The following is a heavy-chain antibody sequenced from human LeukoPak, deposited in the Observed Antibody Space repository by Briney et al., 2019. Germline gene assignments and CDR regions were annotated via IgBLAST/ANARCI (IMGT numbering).Heavy chain of an antibody. CDR1: GFTFDDYG. V-gene: IGHV3-20*04. Sequence: GGSMRLSCAASGFTFDDYGMSWVRQAPGKGLEWVSGINWNGGSTGYADSVKGRFTISRDNAKNSLYLQMNSLRAEDTALYYCARGGVGGRYPHYWGQGTLVTVSS. CDR3: ARGGVGGRYPHY. D-gene: IGHD3-9*01. CDR2: INWNGGST. J-gene: IGHJ4*02.